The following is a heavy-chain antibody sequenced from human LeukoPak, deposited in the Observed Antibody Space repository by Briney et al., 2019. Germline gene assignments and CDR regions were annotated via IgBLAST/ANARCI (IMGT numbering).Heavy chain of an antibody. J-gene: IGHJ4*02. V-gene: IGHV3-30-3*01. CDR1: GFTFSSYA. CDR3: ARETYYYDSSGPGVGPFDY. Sequence: PGGSLRLSCAASGFTFSSYAMHWVRQAPGKGLEGVAVISYDGSNKYYADSVKGRFTISRDNSKNTLYLQMNSLIAEDTAVYYCARETYYYDSSGPGVGPFDYWGQGTLVTVSS. CDR2: ISYDGSNK. D-gene: IGHD3-22*01.